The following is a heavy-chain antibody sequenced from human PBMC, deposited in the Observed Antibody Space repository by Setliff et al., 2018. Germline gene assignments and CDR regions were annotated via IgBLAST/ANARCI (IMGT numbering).Heavy chain of an antibody. CDR2: TIPNFGTT. J-gene: IGHJ4*02. Sequence: SVKVSCKASGGTFSSYGISWVRQAPGQGLEWLGGTIPNFGTTNYAQEFQGRVTIITDTSASTAYMELSSLTSEDTAVYFCARGSRGFDYWGQGALVTVSS. CDR1: GGTFSSYG. CDR3: ARGSRGFDY. V-gene: IGHV1-69*05.